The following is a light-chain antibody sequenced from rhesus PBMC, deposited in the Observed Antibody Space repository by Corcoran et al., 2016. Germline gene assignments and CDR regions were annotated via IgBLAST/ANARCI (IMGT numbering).Light chain of an antibody. J-gene: IGLJ1*01. V-gene: IGLV2-32*01. CDR3: CSYAGSYTYI. CDR1: SSDIGGYNY. CDR2: EFN. Sequence: AALTPPRSVSGSPVQSVTIYCPGTSSDIGGYNYVSWYQQHTGTAPQLMIYEFNKRPSGVSDRFSGSKSDNTAFLTISGLQAEDEADYYCCSYAGSYTYILGAGTRLTV.